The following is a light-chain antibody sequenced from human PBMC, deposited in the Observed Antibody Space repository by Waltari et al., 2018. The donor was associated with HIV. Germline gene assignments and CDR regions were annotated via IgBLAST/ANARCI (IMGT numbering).Light chain of an antibody. V-gene: IGLV3-1*01. Sequence: SYDLTQPPSVSVSSGQTSTVTCSGLNLHHTYVSCYQQRSGQSPVLVIYQDTKRPPGIPERFFGSTSENTATLTINETQPLDEAHYSCQAWDSGTIVFGGGTRLTVL. CDR1: NLHHTY. CDR3: QAWDSGTIV. CDR2: QDT. J-gene: IGLJ3*02.